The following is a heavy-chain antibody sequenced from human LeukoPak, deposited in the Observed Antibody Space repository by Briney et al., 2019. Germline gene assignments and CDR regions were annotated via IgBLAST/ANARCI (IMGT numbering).Heavy chain of an antibody. CDR3: ARGRYYDFWSGYYTGTWYYMDV. D-gene: IGHD3-3*01. Sequence: SETLSLTCTVSGGSISSSSYYWGWIRQPPGKGLEWIGSIYYSGSPYYNPSLKSRVTISVDTSKNQFSLKLGSVTAADTAVYYCARGRYYDFWSGYYTGTWYYMDVWGKGTTVTVSS. CDR2: IYYSGSP. V-gene: IGHV4-39*07. CDR1: GGSISSSSYY. J-gene: IGHJ6*03.